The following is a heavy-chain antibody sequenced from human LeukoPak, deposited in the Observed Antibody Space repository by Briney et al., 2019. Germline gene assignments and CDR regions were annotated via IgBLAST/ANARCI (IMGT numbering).Heavy chain of an antibody. Sequence: GSSVKVSCKASGGNFKTYAINWLRQAPGQGLEWMGGIIPIIGPGTPNHAQKFQSRVMITADESTSTVYMELSSLTSEDTAVYYCARESWNDAGDNWFDPWGQGTLVTVSS. CDR3: ARESWNDAGDNWFDP. V-gene: IGHV1-69*01. CDR1: GGNFKTYA. CDR2: IIPIIGPGTP. D-gene: IGHD1-1*01. J-gene: IGHJ5*02.